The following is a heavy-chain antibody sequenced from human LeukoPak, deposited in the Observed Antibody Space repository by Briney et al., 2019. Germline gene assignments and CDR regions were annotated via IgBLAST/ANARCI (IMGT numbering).Heavy chain of an antibody. Sequence: SVKVSCKASGGTFSSYAISWVRQAPGQGLEWMGRIIPIFGTANYAQKFQGRVTITTDESTSTAYMELSSLRSEDTAVYYCAREVPSQWLVDYWGQGTLVTVTS. V-gene: IGHV1-69*05. D-gene: IGHD6-19*01. CDR1: GGTFSSYA. J-gene: IGHJ4*02. CDR3: AREVPSQWLVDY. CDR2: IIPIFGTA.